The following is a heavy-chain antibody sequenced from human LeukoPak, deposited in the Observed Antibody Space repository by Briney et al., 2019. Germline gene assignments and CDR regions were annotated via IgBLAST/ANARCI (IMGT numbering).Heavy chain of an antibody. J-gene: IGHJ3*02. CDR2: ISAYNGNT. Sequence: ASVKVSCKASGYTFTSYGISWVRQAPGQGLEWMGWISAYNGNTNYAQKLQGRVTMTTDTSTSTAYMELRSLRSDDTAVYYCARSTNPGYYYDSSGHDAFDIWGQGTMVTVSS. CDR1: GYTFTSYG. CDR3: ARSTNPGYYYDSSGHDAFDI. D-gene: IGHD3-22*01. V-gene: IGHV1-18*01.